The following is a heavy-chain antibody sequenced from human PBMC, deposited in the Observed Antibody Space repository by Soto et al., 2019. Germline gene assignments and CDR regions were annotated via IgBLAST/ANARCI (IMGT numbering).Heavy chain of an antibody. V-gene: IGHV1-69*13. CDR2: IIPIFGTA. D-gene: IGHD3-10*01. CDR1: GYTFSSYA. CDR3: ARGIWPGSYYNADY. Sequence: SVKVSCKASGYTFSSYAISWVRQAPGQGLEWMGGIIPIFGTANYAQKFQGRVTITADESASTAYMELSSLRSEDTAVYYCARGIWPGSYYNADYWGQGTLVTVSS. J-gene: IGHJ4*02.